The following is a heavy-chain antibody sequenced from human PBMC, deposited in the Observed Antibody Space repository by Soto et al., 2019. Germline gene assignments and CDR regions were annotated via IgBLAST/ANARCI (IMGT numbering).Heavy chain of an antibody. V-gene: IGHV3-7*01. D-gene: IGHD2-2*01. CDR3: ASDIVVVPAAEIDAFDI. CDR1: GFTFSIYW. Sequence: GGALRLACAASGFTFSIYWMSWVRQAPGKGLEWVANIKQDGSEKYYVDSVKGRFTISSDNAKNSLYLQMNSLRAEETAVYYCASDIVVVPAAEIDAFDIWAQGTMVTVSS. J-gene: IGHJ3*02. CDR2: IKQDGSEK.